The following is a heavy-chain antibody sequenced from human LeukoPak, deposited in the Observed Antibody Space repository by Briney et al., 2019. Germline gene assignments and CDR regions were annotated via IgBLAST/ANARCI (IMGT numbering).Heavy chain of an antibody. D-gene: IGHD1-26*01. CDR3: ARDGGMGAQYYFDY. V-gene: IGHV4-4*07. CDR2: LYTSGST. CDR1: GGSISSYY. Sequence: SETLSLTCSVSGGSISSYYWSWIRQPAGKGLEWIGRLYTSGSTNYNPSLNSRITMSVDTSKNQCSLKLRSVTAADTAVYYCARDGGMGAQYYFDYWGQGTLVTVSS. J-gene: IGHJ4*02.